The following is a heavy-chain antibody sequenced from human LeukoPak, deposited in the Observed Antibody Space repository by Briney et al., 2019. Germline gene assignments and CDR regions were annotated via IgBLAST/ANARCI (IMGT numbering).Heavy chain of an antibody. CDR2: IYHSGST. Sequence: PSETLSLTCTVSGYSISSGYYWGWIRQPPGKGLEWIGSIYHSGSTYYNPSLKSRVTISIDMSKKQFSLELSSVTAADTAVYYCARLPPSDYGGNFDYWGQGILVTVSS. J-gene: IGHJ4*02. D-gene: IGHD4-23*01. CDR3: ARLPPSDYGGNFDY. V-gene: IGHV4-38-2*02. CDR1: GYSISSGYY.